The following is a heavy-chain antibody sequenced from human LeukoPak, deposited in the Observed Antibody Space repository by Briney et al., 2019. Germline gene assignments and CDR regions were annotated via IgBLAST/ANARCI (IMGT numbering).Heavy chain of an antibody. Sequence: PGGSLRLSCAASGFTFSSYAMHWVRQAPGKGLEWVAVISYDGSNKYYADSVKGRFTISRDNSKNTLYLQMNSLRVEDTAVYYCAKGSDYDSSGGHAFDIWGQGTMVTVSS. CDR3: AKGSDYDSSGGHAFDI. J-gene: IGHJ3*02. V-gene: IGHV3-30*04. CDR1: GFTFSSYA. CDR2: ISYDGSNK. D-gene: IGHD3-22*01.